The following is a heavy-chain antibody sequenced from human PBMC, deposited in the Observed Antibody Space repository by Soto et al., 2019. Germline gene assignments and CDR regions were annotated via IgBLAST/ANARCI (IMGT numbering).Heavy chain of an antibody. D-gene: IGHD3-3*01. CDR3: VRDLEWVGAFDI. J-gene: IGHJ3*02. Sequence: QVQLVQSGAEVKKPGASVKVSCKASGYTFTSYAMHWVRQAPGQRLEWMGWINAGNGNTKYSQKFQGRVTITRDTCASTAYMELSSLRSEDTAVYYCVRDLEWVGAFDIWGQGTMVTVSS. CDR2: INAGNGNT. CDR1: GYTFTSYA. V-gene: IGHV1-3*01.